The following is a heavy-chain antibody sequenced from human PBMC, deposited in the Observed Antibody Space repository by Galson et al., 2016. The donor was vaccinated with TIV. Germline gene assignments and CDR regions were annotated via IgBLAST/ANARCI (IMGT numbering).Heavy chain of an antibody. CDR3: ARDTEQYNSFTDTFDI. CDR1: GFTFSSYS. D-gene: IGHD6-6*01. Sequence: LRLSCAASGFTFSSYSMNWVRQAPGKGLEWVSSITSSSSYLYYADSVKGRFTISRDNAKNSLFLQMTTLRDDDTAVYYCARDTEQYNSFTDTFDIWGQGTMVTVSS. V-gene: IGHV3-21*06. J-gene: IGHJ3*02. CDR2: ITSSSSYL.